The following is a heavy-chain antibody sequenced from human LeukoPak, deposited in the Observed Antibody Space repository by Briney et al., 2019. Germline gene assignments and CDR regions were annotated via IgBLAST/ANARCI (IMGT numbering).Heavy chain of an antibody. J-gene: IGHJ4*02. CDR1: GFVLSDYG. CDR3: AKEYDSGYHSEFPKN. Sequence: GGSLRLSCAASGFVLSDYGMHWVRQAPGKGLEWVAFVRNDGGNEYYVGSVKGRLTISRDKSKNTLYLQMNSLRAEDTAVYSCAKEYDSGYHSEFPKNWGLGTLVTVSS. V-gene: IGHV3-30*02. D-gene: IGHD5-12*01. CDR2: VRNDGGNE.